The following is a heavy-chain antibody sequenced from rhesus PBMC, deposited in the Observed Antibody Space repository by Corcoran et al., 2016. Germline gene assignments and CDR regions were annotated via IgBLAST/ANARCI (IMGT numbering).Heavy chain of an antibody. D-gene: IGHD4-29*01. CDR1: GGSIIGYY. CDR3: ARHNVLQTVAATGGLDS. CDR2: IDGNIAGT. Sequence: QLQLQESGPGLVKPSETLSLTCAVSGGSIIGYYWSWIRQPPGKVLELIGNIDGNIAGTNSNPSLKRRVTISKDTSKNQFSLKLSSVTAADTAVYYCARHNVLQTVAATGGLDSWGQGVVVTVSS. V-gene: IGHV4-81*01. J-gene: IGHJ6*01.